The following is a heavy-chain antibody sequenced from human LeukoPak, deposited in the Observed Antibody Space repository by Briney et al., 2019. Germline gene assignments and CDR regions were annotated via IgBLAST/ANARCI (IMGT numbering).Heavy chain of an antibody. CDR3: ARARYGDYPRYYYYMDV. D-gene: IGHD4-17*01. V-gene: IGHV3-48*01. CDR2: ISSSSSTI. J-gene: IGHJ6*03. Sequence: GGSLRLSCAASGFTFSSYSMNWVRQAPGKGLEWVSYISSSSSTIYYADSVKGRFTISRDNAKNSLYLQMNSLRAEDTAVYYCARARYGDYPRYYYYMDVWGKGTTVTVSS. CDR1: GFTFSSYS.